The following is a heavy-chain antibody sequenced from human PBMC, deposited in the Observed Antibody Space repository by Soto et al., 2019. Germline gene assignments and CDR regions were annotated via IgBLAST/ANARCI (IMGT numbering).Heavy chain of an antibody. V-gene: IGHV1-46*01. J-gene: IGHJ4*02. CDR2: IDPSGGST. Sequence: ASVKVSCKXSGYTFTRYTVHWVRQAPGQGLEWMAMIDPSGGSTYYVKTFEGRVTLTSDTSTSTVFMELSSLRSEDTAVYYCARMKGGGSEYFFDYWGQGTLVTVSS. CDR3: ARMKGGGSEYFFDY. CDR1: GYTFTRYT. D-gene: IGHD2-15*01.